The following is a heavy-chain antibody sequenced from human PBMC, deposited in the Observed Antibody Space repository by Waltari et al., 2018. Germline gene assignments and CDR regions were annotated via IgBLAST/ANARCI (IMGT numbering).Heavy chain of an antibody. CDR1: GFTFATYS. J-gene: IGHJ4*02. CDR2: ISSSSGSI. D-gene: IGHD1-1*01. CDR3: ARDQYRTSDFDY. V-gene: IGHV3-48*02. Sequence: EVQLVESGGGSVQPGGSLSLSCSASGFTFATYSMVWVRQAPGKGLEWISYISSSSGSIDYADSVKGRFIISRDNAKKSLFLEMNSLRDEDTAIYYCARDQYRTSDFDYWGQGTLVTVSS.